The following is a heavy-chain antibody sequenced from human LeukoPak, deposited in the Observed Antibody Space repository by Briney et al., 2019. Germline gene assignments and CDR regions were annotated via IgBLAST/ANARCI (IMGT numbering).Heavy chain of an antibody. J-gene: IGHJ3*02. D-gene: IGHD2-2*01. CDR2: MYYSGNT. V-gene: IGHV4-39*01. CDR3: ARMLYCSSTSCAPDAFDI. CDR1: GGSISSSSYY. Sequence: SETLSLTCTVSGGSISSSSYYWGWIRQPPGKGLEWIGSMYYSGNTYYNPSLKSRVTISVDTSENQFPLKLSSLTAADTAVYYCARMLYCSSTSCAPDAFDIWGQGTMVTVSS.